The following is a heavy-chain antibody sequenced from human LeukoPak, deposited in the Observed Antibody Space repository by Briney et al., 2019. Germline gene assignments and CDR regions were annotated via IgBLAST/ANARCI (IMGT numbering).Heavy chain of an antibody. D-gene: IGHD6-19*01. CDR2: ISSGSSDI. CDR3: ARDSHSSGWYGLDV. V-gene: IGHV3-21*01. CDR1: GFTFSRYS. J-gene: IGHJ6*02. Sequence: GGSLRLSCAVSGFTFSRYSMNWVRQAPGKGLEWVSFISSGSSDIYYADSVKGRFTISRDNAKNSLYLQMNSLRAEDTAVYYCARDSHSSGWYGLDVWGQGTTVTVSS.